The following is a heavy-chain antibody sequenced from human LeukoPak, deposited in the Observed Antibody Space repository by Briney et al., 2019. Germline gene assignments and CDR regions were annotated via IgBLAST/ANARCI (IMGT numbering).Heavy chain of an antibody. CDR1: VFTFSSYA. CDR2: ISGSCGST. Sequence: GVSLRLSCAVSVFTFSSYAMSCVRHAPGKGLVWVLAISGSCGSTLYADSVERRFTISRDNSKNTPYLQMNSLRAEDTAVYYCAKTPDPLYSYGSDESYWGQGTLVTVSS. V-gene: IGHV3-23*01. J-gene: IGHJ4*02. CDR3: AKTPDPLYSYGSDESY. D-gene: IGHD5-18*01.